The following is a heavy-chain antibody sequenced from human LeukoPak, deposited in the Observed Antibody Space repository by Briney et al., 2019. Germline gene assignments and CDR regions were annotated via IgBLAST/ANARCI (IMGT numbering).Heavy chain of an antibody. CDR2: ISDNGDRT. V-gene: IGHV3-23*01. Sequence: GGSLRLSCAASGFSFKNYAMSWVRQAPGEGLEWVSGISDNGDRTYYADSVRGRFTISRDNSKNTLYVQMDSLRVEDTAVNYCAKIAPWGALTTTDGFDYWGQGALVTVSS. CDR3: AKIAPWGALTTTDGFDY. J-gene: IGHJ4*02. CDR1: GFSFKNYA. D-gene: IGHD4-17*01.